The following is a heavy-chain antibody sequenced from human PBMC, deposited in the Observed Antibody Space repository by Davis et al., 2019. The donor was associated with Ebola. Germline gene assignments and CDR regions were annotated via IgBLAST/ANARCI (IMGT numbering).Heavy chain of an antibody. V-gene: IGHV3-15*01. Sequence: GESLKISCAASGFTFSNAWMSWVRQAPGKGLEWVGRIKSKTDGGTTDYAAPVKGRFTISRDDSKNTLYLQMNSLKTEDTAVYYCARGYSGSYLKADYWGQGTLVTVSS. CDR2: IKSKTDGGTT. J-gene: IGHJ4*02. D-gene: IGHD1-26*01. CDR3: ARGYSGSYLKADY. CDR1: GFTFSNAW.